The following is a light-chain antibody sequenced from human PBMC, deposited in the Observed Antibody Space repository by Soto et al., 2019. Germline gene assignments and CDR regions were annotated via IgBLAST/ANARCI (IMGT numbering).Light chain of an antibody. CDR3: CSYTDNATPA. CDR1: NSDVGGYDY. J-gene: IGLJ2*01. CDR2: DVF. Sequence: QSALTQPASVSGSLGQSVTISCTGSNSDVGGYDYVSWFQQHPGKAPQLIIFDVFNRPSGVSSRFSGSKSGYTASLTISVLQAEDEADYYCCSYTDNATPAFGGGTQLTVL. V-gene: IGLV2-14*01.